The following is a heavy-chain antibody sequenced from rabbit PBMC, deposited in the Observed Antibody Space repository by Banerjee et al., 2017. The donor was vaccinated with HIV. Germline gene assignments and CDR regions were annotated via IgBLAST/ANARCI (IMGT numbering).Heavy chain of an antibody. Sequence: QSLQESGGGLFQPGGSLALTCKASGLDFSSYWMCWVRQAPGKGLEWIACIYTGDGDTYYASWAKGRFTISKTSSTTVTLQLNSLTAADTATYFCARGANGAFDPWGQGTFVTVS. J-gene: IGHJ2*01. CDR1: GLDFSSYW. CDR3: ARGANGAFDP. V-gene: IGHV1S40*01. CDR2: IYTGDGDT. D-gene: IGHD3-1*01.